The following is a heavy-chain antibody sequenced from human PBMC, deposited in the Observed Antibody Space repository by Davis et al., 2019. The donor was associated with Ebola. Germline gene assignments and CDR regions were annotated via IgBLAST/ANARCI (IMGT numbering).Heavy chain of an antibody. J-gene: IGHJ4*02. CDR1: GFTFSGSA. V-gene: IGHV3-73*01. CDR2: IRSKANSYAT. CDR3: TLNAQLVRGEDY. D-gene: IGHD6-6*01. Sequence: GGSLRLSCAASGFTFSGSAMHWVRQASGKGLEWVGRIRSKANSYATAYAASVKGRFTISRDDSKNTAYLQMNSLKTEDTAVYYCTLNAQLVRGEDYWGQRTLVTVSS.